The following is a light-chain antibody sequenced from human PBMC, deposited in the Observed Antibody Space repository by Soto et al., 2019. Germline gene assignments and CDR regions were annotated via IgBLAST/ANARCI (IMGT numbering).Light chain of an antibody. J-gene: IGKJ1*01. CDR3: QHDESSGT. CDR2: DTS. Sequence: RPSQRVSSKLAWYQQKPGQAPRLLLYDTSHRATGIPAMFFCSGTGTTFSLSISRLDPEEFSGYLCQHDESSGTCGQGTRVEIK. V-gene: IGKV3D-11*03. CDR1: QRVSSK.